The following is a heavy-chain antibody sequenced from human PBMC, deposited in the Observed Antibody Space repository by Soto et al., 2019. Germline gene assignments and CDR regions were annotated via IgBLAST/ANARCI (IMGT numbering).Heavy chain of an antibody. Sequence: QVQLVQSGAEVKKPGASVKVACEASGYTFIDYYMHWVRQAPGLGFEWMGRISPKSGGTNYAQKFQGRVTMTWDTSLNTANMELSSLMSEDTAVYYCARPPGYISDWYYFDLWGQGTLVTVSS. D-gene: IGHD6-19*01. CDR3: ARPPGYISDWYYFDL. J-gene: IGHJ4*02. V-gene: IGHV1-2*02. CDR1: GYTFIDYY. CDR2: ISPKSGGT.